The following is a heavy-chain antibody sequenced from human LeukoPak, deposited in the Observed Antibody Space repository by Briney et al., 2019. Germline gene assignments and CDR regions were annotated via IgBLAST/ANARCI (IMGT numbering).Heavy chain of an antibody. V-gene: IGHV3-15*01. CDR3: TTEDVPAAIGPDY. CDR1: GFTFSNAW. CDR2: IKSKTDGGTT. Sequence: GGSLRLSCAASGFTFSNAWMSWVRQAPGKGLEWVGRIKSKTDGGTTDYAAPVKGRFTISRDDSKNTLYLQMNSLKTEDTAVYYCTTEDVPAAIGPDYWGQGTLVTVSS. D-gene: IGHD2-2*02. J-gene: IGHJ4*02.